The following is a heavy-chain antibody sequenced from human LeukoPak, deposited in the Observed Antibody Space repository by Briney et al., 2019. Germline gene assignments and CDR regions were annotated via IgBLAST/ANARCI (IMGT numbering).Heavy chain of an antibody. CDR3: ARENTHNYYYYYMDV. V-gene: IGHV4-39*02. Sequence: SETLSLTCTVSSGSISTSNYYWGWVRQPPGKALEWIGRIYTSGTNYNPSLKSRVTISVDTSKKQFSLKLSSVTAADTAVYYCARENTHNYYYYYMDVWGKGTTVTISS. CDR1: SGSISTSNYY. J-gene: IGHJ6*03. D-gene: IGHD2-2*02. CDR2: IYTSGT.